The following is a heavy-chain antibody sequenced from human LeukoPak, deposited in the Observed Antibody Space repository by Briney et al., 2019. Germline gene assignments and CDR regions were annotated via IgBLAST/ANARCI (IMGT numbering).Heavy chain of an antibody. J-gene: IGHJ4*02. CDR1: GFTFSNYW. Sequence: PGGSLRLFCAASGFTFSNYWMTWVRQAPGKGLEWVASINQDRGEIHYVDSVRGRFTISRDNSKNTLYLQMNSLRAEDTAVYYCARVGPYSGYAAFDYWGQGTLVTVSS. D-gene: IGHD5-12*01. CDR2: INQDRGEI. CDR3: ARVGPYSGYAAFDY. V-gene: IGHV3-7*01.